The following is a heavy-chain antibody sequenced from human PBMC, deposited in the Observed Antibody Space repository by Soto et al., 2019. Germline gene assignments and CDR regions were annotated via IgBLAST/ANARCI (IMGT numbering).Heavy chain of an antibody. CDR3: ARGPFLEWLLGFYFDY. Sequence: SETLSLTCTVSVGSISSGNYYWIWIRQSPGKGLEWIGYIYSTGSSYYNPSLRSRVTISVDTSKNQFSLKLSSVTAADTAVYYCARGPFLEWLLGFYFDYWGQGNLVTVSS. D-gene: IGHD3-3*01. CDR2: IYSTGSS. J-gene: IGHJ4*02. V-gene: IGHV4-30-4*01. CDR1: VGSISSGNYY.